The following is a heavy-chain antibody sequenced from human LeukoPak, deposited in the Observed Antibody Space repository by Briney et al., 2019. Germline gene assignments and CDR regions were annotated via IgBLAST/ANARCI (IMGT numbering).Heavy chain of an antibody. J-gene: IGHJ3*02. D-gene: IGHD1-26*01. CDR3: ARGSSHAFDI. Sequence: GGSLRLSCAASGFTFSSYSMNWVRQAPGKGLEWVSSISSSSSYIYYADSVKGRFTISRDNAKNSLYLQVTRLRAEDTAVYYCARGSSHAFDIWGQGTMVTVSS. CDR2: ISSSSSYI. V-gene: IGHV3-21*01. CDR1: GFTFSSYS.